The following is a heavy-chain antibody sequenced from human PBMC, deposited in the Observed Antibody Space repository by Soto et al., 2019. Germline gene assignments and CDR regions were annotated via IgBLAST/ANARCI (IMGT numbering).Heavy chain of an antibody. CDR3: AKGHQRITMNDAFDI. CDR1: GFTFSSYA. V-gene: IGHV3-23*01. D-gene: IGHD3-22*01. J-gene: IGHJ3*02. CDR2: ISGSGGST. Sequence: GGSLRLSRAASGFTFSSYAMSWVRQAPGKGLEWVSAISGSGGSTYYADSVKGRFTISRDNSKNTLYLQMNSLRAEDTAVYYCAKGHQRITMNDAFDIWGQGTMVTVSS.